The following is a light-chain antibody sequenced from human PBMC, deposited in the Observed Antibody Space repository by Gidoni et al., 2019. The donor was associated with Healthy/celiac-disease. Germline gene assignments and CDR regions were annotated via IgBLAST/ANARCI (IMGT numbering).Light chain of an antibody. CDR3: QQLNSYPL. Sequence: DIQLPQSPSFLSASVGDRVTITCRASQGISSYLAWYQQKPGKAPKLLIYAASTLQSGVPSRFSGSGSGTEVTLTISRLQPEDFATYYCQQLNSYPLFGGXTKVEIK. J-gene: IGKJ4*01. CDR2: AAS. CDR1: QGISSY. V-gene: IGKV1-9*01.